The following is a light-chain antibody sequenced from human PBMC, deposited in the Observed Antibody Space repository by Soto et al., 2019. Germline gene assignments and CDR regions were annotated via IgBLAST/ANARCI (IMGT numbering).Light chain of an antibody. Sequence: EIVLTQSPATLSLSPGERATLSCRASQSVSSYLAWYQQKPGQAPRLLIYDASNKATGITARFSGSGSGTDFTLTISSLEPEDFALYYCQQRSSWWTFGQGTKVEIK. V-gene: IGKV3-11*01. CDR3: QQRSSWWT. CDR1: QSVSSY. CDR2: DAS. J-gene: IGKJ1*01.